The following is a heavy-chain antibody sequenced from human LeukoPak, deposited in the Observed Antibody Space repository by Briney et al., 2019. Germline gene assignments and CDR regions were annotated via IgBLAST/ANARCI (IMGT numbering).Heavy chain of an antibody. CDR2: IYYSGST. CDR1: GGSISSYY. V-gene: IGHV4-59*01. CDR3: ARVAHAEIDY. Sequence: PSETLSLTCTVSGGSISSYYWSWIRQPPGKGLEWIGYIYYSGSTNYNPSLKSRVTISVDTSKNQFSLKLRSVTAADTAVYYCARVAHAEIDYWGQGTLVTVSS. J-gene: IGHJ4*02.